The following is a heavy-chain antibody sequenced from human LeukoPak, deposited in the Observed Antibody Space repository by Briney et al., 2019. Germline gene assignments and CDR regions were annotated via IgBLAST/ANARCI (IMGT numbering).Heavy chain of an antibody. J-gene: IGHJ5*02. CDR3: ARSPLGIAAAGTALRLNWFDP. Sequence: SVKVSCKASGGTFSSYAISWVQQAPAQGLEWMGGRIPIFGTANYAQKFQGRVTITTDESTSRAYMELSSLRSEDTAVYYCARSPLGIAAAGTALRLNWFDPWGQGTLVTVSS. CDR1: GGTFSSYA. D-gene: IGHD6-13*01. V-gene: IGHV1-69*05. CDR2: RIPIFGTA.